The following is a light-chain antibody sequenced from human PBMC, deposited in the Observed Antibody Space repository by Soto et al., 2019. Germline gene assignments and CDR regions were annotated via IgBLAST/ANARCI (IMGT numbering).Light chain of an antibody. CDR2: DAS. J-gene: IGKJ1*01. Sequence: EIVMTQSPATLSVSPGERVTLSCRASQSVSNKLAWYQQKPGQAPRLLIYDASGRAGSVPPRLSGSGSGTEFTLTISSLQSEDFAVYFCQQYDDWPPTSGQGTKVEI. CDR1: QSVSNK. CDR3: QQYDDWPPT. V-gene: IGKV3-15*01.